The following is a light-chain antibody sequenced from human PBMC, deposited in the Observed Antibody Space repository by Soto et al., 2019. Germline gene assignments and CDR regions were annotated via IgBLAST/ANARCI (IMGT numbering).Light chain of an antibody. Sequence: QSALTRTATGSGSPGQWGTISCTGASSDIGGYNYVSWYQHHPGKAPKLLIYEVTNRPSGVSNRFSGSKSGKTASLTISGLQAEDEADYYCSSYTTSGSLLYVFGTGTKVTVL. V-gene: IGLV2-14*01. CDR3: SSYTTSGSLLYV. CDR2: EVT. CDR1: SSDIGGYNY. J-gene: IGLJ1*01.